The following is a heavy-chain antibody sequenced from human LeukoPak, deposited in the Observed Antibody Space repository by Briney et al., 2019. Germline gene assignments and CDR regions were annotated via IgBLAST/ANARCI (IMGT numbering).Heavy chain of an antibody. Sequence: GASVKVSCKASGYTFTGYYLHWVRQAPGQGLEWMGCVNPNSGVTNYAQKFQGRVTMTRDMSTSTVYMELSSLRSEDTAVYYCARVISYDPTNWNDAFSLSYWGQGTLVTVSS. V-gene: IGHV1-2*02. CDR2: VNPNSGVT. J-gene: IGHJ4*02. CDR3: ARVISYDPTNWNDAFSLSY. D-gene: IGHD1-1*01. CDR1: GYTFTGYY.